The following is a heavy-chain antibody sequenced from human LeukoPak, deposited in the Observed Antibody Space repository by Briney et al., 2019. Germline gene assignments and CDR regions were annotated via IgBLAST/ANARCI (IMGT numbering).Heavy chain of an antibody. J-gene: IGHJ3*02. Sequence: PSETLSLTCAVYGGSFSGYYWSWIRQPPGKGLGWIGEINHSGSTNYNPSLKSRVTISVDTSKNQFSLKLSSVTAADTAVYYCARVGHPYYYGSGSFRRAFDIWGQGTMVTVSS. CDR2: INHSGST. V-gene: IGHV4-34*01. D-gene: IGHD3-10*01. CDR3: ARVGHPYYYGSGSFRRAFDI. CDR1: GGSFSGYY.